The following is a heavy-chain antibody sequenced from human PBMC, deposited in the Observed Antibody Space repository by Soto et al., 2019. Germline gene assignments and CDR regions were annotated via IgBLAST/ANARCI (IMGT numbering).Heavy chain of an antibody. CDR2: IYYSGST. CDR1: GGSISSYY. D-gene: IGHD6-6*01. Sequence: PSETLSLTCTASGGSISSYYVSWMRQPPGKGLEWIGYIYYSGSTNYNPSLKSRVTISVDTSKNQFSLKLSSVTAADTAVYYCARGRAGRDKYGMDVWGQGTTVTVYS. CDR3: ARGRAGRDKYGMDV. J-gene: IGHJ6*02. V-gene: IGHV4-59*01.